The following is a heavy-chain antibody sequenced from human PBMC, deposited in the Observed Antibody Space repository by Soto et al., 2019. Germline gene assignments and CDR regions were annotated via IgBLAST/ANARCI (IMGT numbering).Heavy chain of an antibody. CDR2: ISAYNGNT. CDR3: ARGGPGYCSGGSWYFWWFDP. D-gene: IGHD2-15*01. CDR1: GYTFTSYG. J-gene: IGHJ5*02. Sequence: ASVKVSCKASGYTFTSYGISWVRQAPGQGLEWMGWISAYNGNTNYAQKLQGRVTMTTDTSTSTAYMELRSLRSDDTAVYYCARGGPGYCSGGSWYFWWFDPWGQGTLVTVSS. V-gene: IGHV1-18*01.